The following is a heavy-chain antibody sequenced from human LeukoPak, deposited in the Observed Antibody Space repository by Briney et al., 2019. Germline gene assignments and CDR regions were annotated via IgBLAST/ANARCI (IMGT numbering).Heavy chain of an antibody. V-gene: IGHV3-21*01. J-gene: IGHJ4*02. Sequence: PGGSLRLSCAASGFTFSDYSMNWVRQAPGKGLEWVSSISSSSSYIYYADSVKGRFTISRDNAKNSLYLQMNSLRAEDTAVYYCARVVRPTVTQSTIDYWGQGTLVTVSS. CDR1: GFTFSDYS. CDR3: ARVVRPTVTQSTIDY. CDR2: ISSSSSYI. D-gene: IGHD4-11*01.